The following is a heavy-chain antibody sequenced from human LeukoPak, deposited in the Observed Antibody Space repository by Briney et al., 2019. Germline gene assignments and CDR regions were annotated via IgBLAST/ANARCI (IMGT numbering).Heavy chain of an antibody. CDR2: INSDGTST. D-gene: IGHD3-22*01. CDR1: GFTFSSYW. V-gene: IGHV3-74*01. CDR3: ARRHYYDGRYPFDS. Sequence: GGSLRLSCAASGFTFSSYWMHWVRQAPGKGLVWVSRINSDGTSTNYADSVKGRFTIPRDNAKNTLYLQMNSLRTEDTAVYYCARRHYYDGRYPFDSWGQGTLVTVSS. J-gene: IGHJ4*02.